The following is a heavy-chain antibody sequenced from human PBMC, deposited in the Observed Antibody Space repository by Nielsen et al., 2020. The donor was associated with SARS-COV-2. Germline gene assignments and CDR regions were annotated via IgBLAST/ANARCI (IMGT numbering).Heavy chain of an antibody. D-gene: IGHD2-2*01. Sequence: PGKGLEWIGYIYYSGSTYYNPSLKSRVTISVDTSKNQFSLKLSSVTAADTAVYYCAREGYHPRGYYYSYYYMDVWGKGTTVTVSS. CDR3: AREGYHPRGYYYSYYYMDV. V-gene: IGHV4-31*02. J-gene: IGHJ6*03. CDR2: IYYSGST.